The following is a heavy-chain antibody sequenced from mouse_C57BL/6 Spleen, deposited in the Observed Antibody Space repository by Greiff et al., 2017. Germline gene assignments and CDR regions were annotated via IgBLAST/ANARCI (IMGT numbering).Heavy chain of an antibody. CDR3: AITTVVDEHFDV. CDR2: INPNNGGT. CDR1: GYTFTDYN. D-gene: IGHD1-1*01. J-gene: IGHJ1*03. V-gene: IGHV1-22*01. Sequence: VVKPGASVKMSCKASGYTFTDYNMHWVKQSHGKSLEWIGYINPNNGGTSYNQKFKGKATLTVNKSSSTAYMELRSLTSEDSAVYYCAITTVVDEHFDVWGTGTTVTVSS.